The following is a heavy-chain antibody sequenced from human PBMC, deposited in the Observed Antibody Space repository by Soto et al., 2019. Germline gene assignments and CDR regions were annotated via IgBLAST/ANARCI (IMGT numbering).Heavy chain of an antibody. CDR1: GFTFSSYA. Sequence: GGSLRLSCAASGFTFSSYAMHWVRQAPGKGLEWVANIKPDGSEKYYVDSVKGRFIISRDNAKNSLYLQMNSLRAEDTAVYYCARDKIIGSYSGSYFDHWGQGTLVTVSS. V-gene: IGHV3-7*01. J-gene: IGHJ4*02. D-gene: IGHD1-26*01. CDR3: ARDKIIGSYSGSYFDH. CDR2: IKPDGSEK.